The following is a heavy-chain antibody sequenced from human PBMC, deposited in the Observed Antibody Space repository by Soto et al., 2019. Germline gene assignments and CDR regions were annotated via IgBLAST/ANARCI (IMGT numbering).Heavy chain of an antibody. D-gene: IGHD2-21*02. J-gene: IGHJ6*02. Sequence: SETLSLTCTVSGGSISSGTCYWSWIRQHPGKGLEWIGYIYYNGYTYYNPSLKSRIAISVDTSKNQFSLKLSSVTAADTAVYYCARDLSYGGYSRAMDVWGQGTTVTVYS. CDR1: GGSISSGTCY. CDR2: IYYNGYT. V-gene: IGHV4-31*03. CDR3: ARDLSYGGYSRAMDV.